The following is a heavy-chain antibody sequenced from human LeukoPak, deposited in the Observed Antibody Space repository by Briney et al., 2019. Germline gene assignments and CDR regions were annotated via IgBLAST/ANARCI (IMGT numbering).Heavy chain of an antibody. J-gene: IGHJ4*02. CDR2: INPNSGGT. Sequence: GASVKVSCKASGYTFTGYYMHWVRQAPGQGLEWMGRINPNSGGTNYAQKFQGRVTMTRDTSISTAYMELSRLRSDDTAVYYCARAQSRGFGVVIKGRYYFDYWGQGTLVTVSS. CDR3: ARAQSRGFGVVIKGRYYFDY. V-gene: IGHV1-2*06. CDR1: GYTFTGYY. D-gene: IGHD3-3*01.